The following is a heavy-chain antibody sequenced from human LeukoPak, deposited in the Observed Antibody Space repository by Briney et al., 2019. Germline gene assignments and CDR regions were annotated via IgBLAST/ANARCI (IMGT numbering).Heavy chain of an antibody. Sequence: SETLCLTCAVYGGSFSGYYWSWIRQPPGKGLEWIGEINHSGSTNYNPSLKSRVTISVDTSKNQFSLKLSSVTAADTAVYYCARGRVTTRICWFDPWGQGTLVTVSS. CDR1: GGSFSGYY. J-gene: IGHJ5*02. V-gene: IGHV4-34*01. CDR2: INHSGST. D-gene: IGHD4-17*01. CDR3: ARGRVTTRICWFDP.